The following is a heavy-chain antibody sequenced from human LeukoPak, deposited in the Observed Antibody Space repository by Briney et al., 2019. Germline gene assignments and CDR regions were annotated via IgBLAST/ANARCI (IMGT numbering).Heavy chain of an antibody. D-gene: IGHD6-6*01. V-gene: IGHV3-7*01. J-gene: IGHJ3*02. Sequence: PGGSLRLSCAASGFTFSSYWMSWVRQAPGKGLGWVANIKQDGSEKYYVDSVKGRFTISRDNAKNSLYLQMNSLRAEDTAVYYCARELYSSFGQGADAFDIWGQGTMVTVSS. CDR2: IKQDGSEK. CDR3: ARELYSSFGQGADAFDI. CDR1: GFTFSSYW.